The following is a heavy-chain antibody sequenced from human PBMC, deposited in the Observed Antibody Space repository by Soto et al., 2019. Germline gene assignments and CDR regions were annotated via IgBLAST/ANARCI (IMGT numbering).Heavy chain of an antibody. V-gene: IGHV1-18*01. Sequence: ASVKVSCKASGYTFTSYGISWVRQAPGQGLEWMGWISAYNGNTNYAQKLQGRVTMTTDTSTSTAYTELRSLRSDDTAVYYCARDGPIFGVVIIYYYSGMDVWGQGTTVTVSS. CDR3: ARDGPIFGVVIIYYYSGMDV. CDR1: GYTFTSYG. J-gene: IGHJ6*02. CDR2: ISAYNGNT. D-gene: IGHD3-3*01.